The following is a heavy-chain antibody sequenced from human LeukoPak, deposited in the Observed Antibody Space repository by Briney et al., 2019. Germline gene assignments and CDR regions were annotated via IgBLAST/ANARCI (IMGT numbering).Heavy chain of an antibody. D-gene: IGHD5-24*01. CDR2: ITPSGGT. Sequence: GASVKVSCKASRYTFTTYAMHWVRQAPGQGLEWMRWITPSGGTNYPQKFQGRVAITRDTSITTAYMDLSRLTSDDTAVYYCARDRYGDGFAHFDYWGQGALVTVSS. V-gene: IGHV1-2*02. CDR1: RYTFTTYA. J-gene: IGHJ4*02. CDR3: ARDRYGDGFAHFDY.